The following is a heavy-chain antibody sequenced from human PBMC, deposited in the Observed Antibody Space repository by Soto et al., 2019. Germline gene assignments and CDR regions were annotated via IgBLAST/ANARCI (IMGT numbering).Heavy chain of an antibody. Sequence: EVQLVESGGGLVKPGGSLRLSCAASGFTFSSYSMNWVCQAPGNGLEWVSSISSSSSYIYYADPVKGRFTISRDNATNTLYLQRNRMRAEDTAVYYCARAAAWYSSGYPRAYCGQGTLVPVST. CDR1: GFTFSSYS. J-gene: IGHJ4*02. D-gene: IGHD3-22*01. CDR3: ARAAAWYSSGYPRAY. V-gene: IGHV3-21*01. CDR2: ISSSSSYI.